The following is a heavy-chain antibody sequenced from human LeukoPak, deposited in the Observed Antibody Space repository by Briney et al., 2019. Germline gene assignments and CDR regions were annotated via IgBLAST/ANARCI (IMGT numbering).Heavy chain of an antibody. CDR2: ISSSSSYI. J-gene: IGHJ5*02. CDR1: GFTFSSYS. Sequence: PGGSLRLSCAASGFTFSSYSMNWVRQAPGKGLEWVSSISSSSSYIYYADSVKGRFTISRDNAKNSLYLQMNSLRAEDTAVYYCARDLVYYDSSGYPSSNWFDPWGQGTLVTVSS. CDR3: ARDLVYYDSSGYPSSNWFDP. D-gene: IGHD3-22*01. V-gene: IGHV3-21*01.